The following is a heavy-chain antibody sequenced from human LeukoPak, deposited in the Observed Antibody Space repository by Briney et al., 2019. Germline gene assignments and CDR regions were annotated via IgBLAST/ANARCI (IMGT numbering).Heavy chain of an antibody. J-gene: IGHJ4*02. V-gene: IGHV1-18*01. CDR1: GYTFTSYG. Sequence: GASVKVSCKASGYTFTSYGISWVRQAPGQGLEWMGWISAYNGNTNYAQKLQGRVTMTTDTSTSTAYMELSSLRSEDTAVYYCASPVRYYDSSGFFLWGQGTLVTVSS. CDR3: ASPVRYYDSSGFFL. CDR2: ISAYNGNT. D-gene: IGHD3-22*01.